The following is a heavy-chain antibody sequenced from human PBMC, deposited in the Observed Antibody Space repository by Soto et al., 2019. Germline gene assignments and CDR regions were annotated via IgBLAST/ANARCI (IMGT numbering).Heavy chain of an antibody. Sequence: EVQLVESGGGLVQPGGSLRLSCAASGFTFSSYAMHWVRQAPGKGLEYVSAISSNGGSTYYANSVKGRFTISRDNSKNTLYLQMGSLRAEDMAVYYCAGGYDYIWGSFELDYWGQGTLVTVSS. V-gene: IGHV3-64*01. CDR1: GFTFSSYA. D-gene: IGHD3-16*01. J-gene: IGHJ4*02. CDR2: ISSNGGST. CDR3: AGGYDYIWGSFELDY.